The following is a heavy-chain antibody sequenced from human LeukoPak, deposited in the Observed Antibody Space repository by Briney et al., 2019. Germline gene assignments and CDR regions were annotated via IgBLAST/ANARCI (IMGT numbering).Heavy chain of an antibody. Sequence: GGSLRLSCAASGFTFSSYWMHWVRQAPGKGLVWVSRINSDGSSTSYADSVKGRFTISRDNAKNTLYLQMNSLRAEDTAVYYCARDPTNLGYCSGGSCYVPDYWGQGTLVTVSS. CDR1: GFTFSSYW. CDR3: ARDPTNLGYCSGGSCYVPDY. V-gene: IGHV3-74*01. CDR2: INSDGSST. J-gene: IGHJ4*02. D-gene: IGHD2-15*01.